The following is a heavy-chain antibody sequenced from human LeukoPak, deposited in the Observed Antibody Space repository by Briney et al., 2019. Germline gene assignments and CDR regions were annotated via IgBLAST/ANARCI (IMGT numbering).Heavy chain of an antibody. D-gene: IGHD3-16*01. CDR1: GFTFSTYG. CDR2: ISYDGSNK. V-gene: IGHV3-30*18. CDR3: AKVGGSFDY. J-gene: IGHJ4*02. Sequence: PGGSLRLSCAASGFTFSTYGMHWVRQAPGTGLEWVAVISYDGSNKYYADSVKGRFTISRDNSKNTLYLQMNSLRAEDTAVYYCAKVGGSFDYWGQGTLVTVSS.